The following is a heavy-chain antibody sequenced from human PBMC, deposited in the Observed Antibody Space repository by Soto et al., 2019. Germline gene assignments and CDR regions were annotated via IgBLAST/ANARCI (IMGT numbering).Heavy chain of an antibody. CDR1: GFTFSSYG. V-gene: IGHV3-23*01. CDR2: ICGGGSSK. J-gene: IGHJ6*02. D-gene: IGHD3-10*01. Sequence: PGGSLRLSCAASGFTFSSYGMHWVRQAPGKGLEWVSAICGGGSSKYYADSVKGRFTISRDNSKNTLYLQMNSLRAEDTAVYYCAKVPGGGPYYYYGMDVWGQGTTVTVPS. CDR3: AKVPGGGPYYYYGMDV.